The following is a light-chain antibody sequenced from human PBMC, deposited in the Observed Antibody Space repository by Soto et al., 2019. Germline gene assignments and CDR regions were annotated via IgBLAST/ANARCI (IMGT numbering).Light chain of an antibody. J-gene: IGKJ4*01. V-gene: IGKV3-15*01. Sequence: EIVMTQSPAPLSVSPGERATLSCRASQSVSINLAWFQQKPGQAPRLLIYGASTRATGIPARFSGSGSGTEFTLTISSLQSEDVAAYYCQQCKDWPLTFGGGTKVDI. CDR1: QSVSIN. CDR2: GAS. CDR3: QQCKDWPLT.